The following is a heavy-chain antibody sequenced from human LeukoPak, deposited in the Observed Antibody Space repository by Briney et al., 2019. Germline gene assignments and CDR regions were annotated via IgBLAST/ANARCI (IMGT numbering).Heavy chain of an antibody. Sequence: GASVKVSCKASGYTFTGYYMHWVRQAPGQGLEWMGWINPNSGGTNYAQKFQGRVTMTRDTSISTAYMELSGLRSDDTAVYYCARGLYYYDSSGYWYWGQGTLVTVSS. V-gene: IGHV1-2*02. CDR1: GYTFTGYY. D-gene: IGHD3-22*01. CDR3: ARGLYYYDSSGYWY. J-gene: IGHJ4*02. CDR2: INPNSGGT.